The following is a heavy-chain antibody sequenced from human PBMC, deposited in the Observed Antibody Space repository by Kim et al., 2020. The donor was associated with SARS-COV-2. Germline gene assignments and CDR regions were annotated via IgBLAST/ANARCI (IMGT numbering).Heavy chain of an antibody. V-gene: IGHV4-59*01. CDR1: GGSISSYY. J-gene: IGHJ4*02. CDR2: IYYSGST. CDR3: ARDLDYFDY. Sequence: SETLSLTCTVSGGSISSYYWSWIRQPPGKGLEWIGYIYYSGSTNYNPSLKSRVTISVDTSKNQFSLKLSSVTAADTAVYYCARDLDYFDYWGQGTLVTVSS.